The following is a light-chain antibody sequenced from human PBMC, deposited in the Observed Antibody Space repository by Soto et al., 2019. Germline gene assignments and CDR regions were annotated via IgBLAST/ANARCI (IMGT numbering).Light chain of an antibody. Sequence: EIVMTQSPATLSVSPGERATLSCRAGQSLNYNLAWYQQKPGQAPRLLIYGASARATGVPARFSGSGSETEFILTISSVQSEDCAIYYCQQYSHCPPYTFGQGTKLEIK. J-gene: IGKJ2*01. V-gene: IGKV3-15*01. CDR3: QQYSHCPPYT. CDR2: GAS. CDR1: QSLNYN.